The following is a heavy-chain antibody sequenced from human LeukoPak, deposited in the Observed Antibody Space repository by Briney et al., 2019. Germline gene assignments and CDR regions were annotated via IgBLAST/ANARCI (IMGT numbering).Heavy chain of an antibody. J-gene: IGHJ3*02. V-gene: IGHV4-39*01. CDR1: GGSISSSNYY. D-gene: IGHD1-14*01. CDR3: ARRTELLDVFDI. CDR2: IYHSGDT. Sequence: SETLSLTCTVSGGSISSSNYYWGWVRQPPGKGLEWIGSIYHSGDTYYNPSLKSRVTISVDTSKNQFSLKLSSVTAADTAVYYCARRTELLDVFDIWGQGTMVTVSS.